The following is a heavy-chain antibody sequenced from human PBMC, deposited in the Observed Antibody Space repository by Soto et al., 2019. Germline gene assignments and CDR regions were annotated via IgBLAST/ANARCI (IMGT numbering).Heavy chain of an antibody. V-gene: IGHV3-30-3*01. D-gene: IGHD3-10*01. CDR2: ISRDGSNA. Sequence: QVQLVESGGGVVQPGRSLTLSCAASGFTFSSYVIHWVRQTPDKGLEWVAFISRDGSNAYYADSVNGRFTISRDNSKNTLYLEMNSRRAEDTAVYYCARDDEGGSDCDLGYWGQGTLVTVSS. J-gene: IGHJ4*02. CDR3: ARDDEGGSDCDLGY. CDR1: GFTFSSYV.